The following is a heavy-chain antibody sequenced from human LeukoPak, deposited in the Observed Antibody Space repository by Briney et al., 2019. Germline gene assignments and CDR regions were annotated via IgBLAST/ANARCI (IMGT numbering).Heavy chain of an antibody. V-gene: IGHV3-23*01. CDR3: ARDRSGYYDSSGLAEMGFDY. Sequence: PGGSLRLSCAASGFTFSSYAMTWVRQAPGKGLEWVSSIRGSGDSSYYADSVKGRFTISRDNSKSTLFLQMNSLRAEDTAVYYCARDRSGYYDSSGLAEMGFDYWGQGTLVTVSS. CDR2: IRGSGDSS. J-gene: IGHJ4*02. D-gene: IGHD3-22*01. CDR1: GFTFSSYA.